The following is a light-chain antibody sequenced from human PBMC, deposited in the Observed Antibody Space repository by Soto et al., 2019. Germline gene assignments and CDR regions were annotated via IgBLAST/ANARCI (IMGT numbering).Light chain of an antibody. CDR3: MQGTHWPLT. Sequence: DVVMTQSPLSLPVTLGQPASISCRSSQSLVYSDGNTYLNLFQQRPGQSPRRLIYNVSNRDSGVPDRFSGSGSGTDFTLKISRVEAEDVGVYYCMQGTHWPLTFGGGTKVEIK. J-gene: IGKJ4*01. V-gene: IGKV2-30*01. CDR1: QSLVYSDGNTY. CDR2: NVS.